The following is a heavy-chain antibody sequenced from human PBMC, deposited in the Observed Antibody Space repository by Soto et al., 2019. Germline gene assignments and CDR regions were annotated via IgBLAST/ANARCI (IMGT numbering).Heavy chain of an antibody. CDR1: GYSFTSYW. CDR3: ARRSGGSGSYYSSFDY. J-gene: IGHJ4*02. V-gene: IGHV5-51*01. D-gene: IGHD3-10*01. CDR2: IYPGDSDT. Sequence: LKISCKGSGYSFTSYWIGWVRQMPGKGLEWMGIIYPGDSDTRYSPSFQGQVTISADKSISTAYLQWSSLKASDTAMYYCARRSGGSGSYYSSFDYWGQGTLVTVSS.